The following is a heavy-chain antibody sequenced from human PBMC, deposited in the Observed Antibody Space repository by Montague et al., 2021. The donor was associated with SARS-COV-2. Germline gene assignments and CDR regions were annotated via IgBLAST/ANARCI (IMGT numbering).Heavy chain of an antibody. J-gene: IGHJ6*02. V-gene: IGHV3-30-3*01. D-gene: IGHD3-10*01. CDR3: ARDREITMVRGAPLYGMDV. CDR1: GFIFSDYY. CDR2: ISYDGSNK. Sequence: SLRLSCAASGFIFSDYYMTWIRQAPGKGLEWVAVISYDGSNKYYADSVKGRFTISRDNSKNTLYLQMNSLRAEDTAVYYCARDREITMVRGAPLYGMDVWGQGTTVTVSS.